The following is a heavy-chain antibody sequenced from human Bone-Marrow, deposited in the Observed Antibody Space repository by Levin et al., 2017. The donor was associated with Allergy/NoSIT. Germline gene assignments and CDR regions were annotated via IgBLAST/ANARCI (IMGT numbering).Heavy chain of an antibody. J-gene: IGHJ4*02. D-gene: IGHD3-22*01. Sequence: ETLSLTCAASGFTFSSYAMSWVRQAPGKGLEWVSAISGSGGSTYYADSVKGRFTISRDNSKNTLYLQMNSLRAEDTAVYYCAKQIDSMIVVVAPFDYWGQGTLVTVSS. V-gene: IGHV3-23*01. CDR1: GFTFSSYA. CDR2: ISGSGGST. CDR3: AKQIDSMIVVVAPFDY.